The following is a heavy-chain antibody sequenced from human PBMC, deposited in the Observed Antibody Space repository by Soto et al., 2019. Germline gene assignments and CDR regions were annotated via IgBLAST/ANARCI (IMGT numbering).Heavy chain of an antibody. V-gene: IGHV4-30-2*01. J-gene: IGHJ6*02. CDR2: IYHSGSN. CDR3: ARGPKSYCSGGSCYDYYGMDV. D-gene: IGHD2-15*01. Sequence: QLQLQESGSGLVKPSQTLSLTCAVSGGSISSGGYSWSWIRQPPGKGLEWIGYIYHSGSNYYNPSLKSRVTISVDRSKNQFSLKLSSVTAADTAVYYCARGPKSYCSGGSCYDYYGMDVWGQGTTVTVSS. CDR1: GGSISSGGYS.